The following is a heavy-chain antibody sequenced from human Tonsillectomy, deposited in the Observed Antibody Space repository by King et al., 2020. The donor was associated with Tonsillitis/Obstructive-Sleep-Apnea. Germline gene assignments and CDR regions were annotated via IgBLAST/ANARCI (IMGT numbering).Heavy chain of an antibody. CDR1: GYTFTSYG. Sequence: VQLVESGAEVKKPGASVKVSCKASGYTFTSYGISWVRQAPGQGLEWMGWISAYNGNTNYAQKLQGRVTMTTDTSTSTAYMELRSLRSDDTAVYYCARVPSSAISRALDATGYFDLWGRGTLVTVSS. CDR3: ARVPSSAISRALDATGYFDL. D-gene: IGHD1-26*01. CDR2: ISAYNGNT. V-gene: IGHV1-18*01. J-gene: IGHJ2*01.